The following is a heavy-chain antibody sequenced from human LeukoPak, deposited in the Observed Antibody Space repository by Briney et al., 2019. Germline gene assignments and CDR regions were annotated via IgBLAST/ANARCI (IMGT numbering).Heavy chain of an antibody. CDR3: AKVQVYYYDSSGYYGNFDY. J-gene: IGHJ4*02. Sequence: GGSLRLSCAASGFTFSSYGMSWVRQAPGKGLEWVSAISGSGGSTYYADSVKGRFTISRDNSKNTLYLQMNSLRAEDTAVYYCAKVQVYYYDSSGYYGNFDYWGQGTLVTVSP. CDR1: GFTFSSYG. D-gene: IGHD3-22*01. V-gene: IGHV3-23*01. CDR2: ISGSGGST.